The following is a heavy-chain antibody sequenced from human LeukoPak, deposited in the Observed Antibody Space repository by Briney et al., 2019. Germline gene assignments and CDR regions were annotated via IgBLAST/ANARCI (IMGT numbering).Heavy chain of an antibody. CDR1: GMSISTYY. D-gene: IGHD2-15*01. CDR2: IFTRGST. J-gene: IGHJ4*02. Sequence: SETLSLTCSVSGMSISTYYWTWIRQPAGKGLEWIGRIFTRGSTSYNPSLTSRVTMSVNTSKNQSSLTLISVTAADTAVYYCATAPYYFDYWGQGTLVTVSS. CDR3: ATAPYYFDY. V-gene: IGHV4-4*07.